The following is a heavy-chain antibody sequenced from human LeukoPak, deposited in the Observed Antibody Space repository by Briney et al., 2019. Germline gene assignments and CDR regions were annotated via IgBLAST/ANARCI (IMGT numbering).Heavy chain of an antibody. CDR1: GYSISSGSC. D-gene: IGHD3-16*02. V-gene: IGHV4-38-2*01. CDR2: IYHTGST. J-gene: IGHJ4*02. CDR3: ARGKDDYVWGTYRW. Sequence: PSETLSLTCAVPGYSISSGSCWGWVRQAPGKGLEWIGSIYHTGSTDYNPSLKSRLTISVDMSKNQFSLNLRSVTAADTAVYYCARGKDDYVWGTYRWWGQGMLVTVSS.